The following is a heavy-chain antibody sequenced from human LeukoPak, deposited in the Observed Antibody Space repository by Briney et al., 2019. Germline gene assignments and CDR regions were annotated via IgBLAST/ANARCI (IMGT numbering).Heavy chain of an antibody. D-gene: IGHD6-19*01. CDR1: GGSISSYY. J-gene: IGHJ4*02. CDR2: IYYSGST. Sequence: SSETLSLTCTVSGGSISSYYWTWIRQPPGKGLEWIGYIYYSGSTNYNPSLKSRVTISVDTSKNQFSLKLSSVTAADTAVYYCARLGTFSSGFDYWGQGTLVTVSS. V-gene: IGHV4-59*01. CDR3: ARLGTFSSGFDY.